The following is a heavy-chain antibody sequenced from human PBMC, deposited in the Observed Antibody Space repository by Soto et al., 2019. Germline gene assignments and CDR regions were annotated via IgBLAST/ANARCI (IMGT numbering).Heavy chain of an antibody. J-gene: IGHJ4*02. Sequence: QVQLQESGPGLVKPSGTLSLTCAVSNGSISNNDWWSWVRQPPGKGLEWIGEINHSGTTNYNPSLKSRVTILVDQSKNPFSLKLTSVTAADTAVYYCARGITFGGVIFDDWGQGTLVTVSS. D-gene: IGHD3-16*01. CDR3: ARGITFGGVIFDD. CDR1: NGSISNNDW. V-gene: IGHV4-4*02. CDR2: INHSGTT.